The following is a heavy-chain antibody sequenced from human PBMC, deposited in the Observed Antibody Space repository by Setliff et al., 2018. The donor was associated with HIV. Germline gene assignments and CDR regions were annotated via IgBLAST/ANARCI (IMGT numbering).Heavy chain of an antibody. CDR2: IYYSGRT. Sequence: SETLSLTCTVSGGSISSHYWSWIRQPPGKGPEWIGYIYYSGRTNYNPSLKSRVTISVDTSKNQFSLKLTSVTAADTAVYYCARHPTNWGSTGYYYYYMDVWGKGTTVTVSS. V-gene: IGHV4-59*08. CDR3: ARHPTNWGSTGYYYYYMDV. J-gene: IGHJ6*03. CDR1: GGSISSHY. D-gene: IGHD7-27*01.